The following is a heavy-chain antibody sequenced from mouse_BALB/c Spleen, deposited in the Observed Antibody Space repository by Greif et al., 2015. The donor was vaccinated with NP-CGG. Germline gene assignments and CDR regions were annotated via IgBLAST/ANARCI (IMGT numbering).Heavy chain of an antibody. J-gene: IGHJ4*01. CDR2: IDPANGNT. CDR3: ARGELRRGYYAMDY. V-gene: IGHV14-3*02. CDR1: AFNIKDTY. Sequence: EVQGVESGAELVKPGASVKLSCTASAFNIKDTYMHWVKQRPEQGLEWIGRIDPANGNTKYDPKFQGKATITADTSSNTAYLQLSSLTSEDTAVYYCARGELRRGYYAMDYWGQGTSVTVSS.